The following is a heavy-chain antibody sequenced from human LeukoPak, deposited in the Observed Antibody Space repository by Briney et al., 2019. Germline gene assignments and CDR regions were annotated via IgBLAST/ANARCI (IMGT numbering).Heavy chain of an antibody. D-gene: IGHD3-10*01. CDR2: ISSSSSYI. J-gene: IGHJ5*02. CDR1: GFTFSSYS. Sequence: GGSLRLSCAASGFTFSSYSMNWVRQAPGKGLEWVSSISSSSSYIYYADLVKGRFTISRDNAKNSLCLQMNSLRAEDTAVYYCARDVLASDYYGSGSYVGWFDPWGQGTLVTVSS. CDR3: ARDVLASDYYGSGSYVGWFDP. V-gene: IGHV3-21*01.